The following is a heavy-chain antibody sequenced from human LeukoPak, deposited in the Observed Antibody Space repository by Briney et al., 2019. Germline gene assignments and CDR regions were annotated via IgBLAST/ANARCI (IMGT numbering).Heavy chain of an antibody. CDR1: GGSISSSSYY. J-gene: IGHJ6*03. V-gene: IGHV4-39*01. Sequence: SETLSLTCTVSGGSISSSSYYWGWIRQPPGKGLEWIGSIYYSGSTYYNPSLKSRVTISVDTSKNQFSLKLSSVTAADTAVYYCARTYYDFWSGYRPDYYYMDVWGKGTTLTVSS. CDR3: ARTYYDFWSGYRPDYYYMDV. D-gene: IGHD3-3*01. CDR2: IYYSGST.